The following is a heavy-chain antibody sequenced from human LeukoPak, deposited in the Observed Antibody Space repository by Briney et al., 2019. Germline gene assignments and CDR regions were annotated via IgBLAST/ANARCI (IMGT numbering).Heavy chain of an antibody. Sequence: GGSVKVSCKASGYTFTSYGISWVRQAPGQGLEWMGWISAYNGNTNYAQKLQGRVTMTTDTSTSTAYMELRSLRSDDTAVYYCARVRNDYYDSSGYNPPFDYWGQGTLVTVSS. D-gene: IGHD3-22*01. CDR2: ISAYNGNT. V-gene: IGHV1-18*01. J-gene: IGHJ4*02. CDR3: ARVRNDYYDSSGYNPPFDY. CDR1: GYTFTSYG.